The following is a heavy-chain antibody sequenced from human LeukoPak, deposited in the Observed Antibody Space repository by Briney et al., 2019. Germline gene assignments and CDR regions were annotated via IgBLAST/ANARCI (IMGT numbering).Heavy chain of an antibody. J-gene: IGHJ4*02. Sequence: PSETLSLTCTVSGGSLSSDYWSSIRQPPGNGLGGIGYIYYCGSTNYHPSLKSRVTISVDTSKNQFSLKLSSVTAADTAVYYCARLRYFDWLRGGYFDYWGQGTLVTVSS. V-gene: IGHV4-59*08. D-gene: IGHD3-9*01. CDR3: ARLRYFDWLRGGYFDY. CDR1: GGSLSSDY. CDR2: IYYCGST.